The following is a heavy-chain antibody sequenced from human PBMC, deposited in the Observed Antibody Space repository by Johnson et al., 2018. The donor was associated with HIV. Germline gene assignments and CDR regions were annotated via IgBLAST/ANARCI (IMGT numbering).Heavy chain of an antibody. Sequence: EQLVESGGGLVQPGGSLRLSCAASGFTFSSYWMSWVRQAPGKGLERVANIKQDGSEKYYGDSVKGRFTISRDNAKNSLYLQMNSLSAEDTAVYYCARTGRRVVVRGGAFDIWGQGPLVTVSS. J-gene: IGHJ3*02. D-gene: IGHD3-22*01. CDR1: GFTFSSYW. CDR3: ARTGRRVVVRGGAFDI. V-gene: IGHV3-7*05. CDR2: IKQDGSEK.